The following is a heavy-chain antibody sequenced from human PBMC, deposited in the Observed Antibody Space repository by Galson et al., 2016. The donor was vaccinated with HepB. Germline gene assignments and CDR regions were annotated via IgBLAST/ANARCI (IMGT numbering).Heavy chain of an antibody. Sequence: SLRLSCAASGFTFSSYTMNWVRQAPGKGLEWVSAISSSSTYIYYADSLKGRFTISRDNAKNSLYLQMNSLRAEDTAVYYCARFPRIWEVGAPGGYWGQGTLVTVSS. CDR2: ISSSSTYI. CDR3: ARFPRIWEVGAPGGY. V-gene: IGHV3-21*01. J-gene: IGHJ4*02. CDR1: GFTFSSYT. D-gene: IGHD1-26*01.